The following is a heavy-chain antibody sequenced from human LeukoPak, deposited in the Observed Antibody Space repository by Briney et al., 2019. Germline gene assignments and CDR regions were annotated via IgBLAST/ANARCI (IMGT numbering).Heavy chain of an antibody. J-gene: IGHJ4*02. CDR2: ISSSSSYI. Sequence: GGSLRLSCAASGFTFSSYSMNWVRQAPGKGLEWVSSISSSSSYIYYADSVKGRFTISRDNAKNSLYLQMNSLRAEDTAVYYCAKGRDYYGSGTHDYWGQGTLVTVSS. CDR3: AKGRDYYGSGTHDY. V-gene: IGHV3-21*04. CDR1: GFTFSSYS. D-gene: IGHD3-10*01.